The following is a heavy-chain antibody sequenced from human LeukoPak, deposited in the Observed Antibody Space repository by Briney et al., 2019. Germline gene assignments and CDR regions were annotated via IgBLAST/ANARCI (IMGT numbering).Heavy chain of an antibody. CDR2: IYYSGST. CDR3: ARDRHCSSTSCYTGRGFDP. CDR1: GGSISSGGYY. D-gene: IGHD2-2*02. V-gene: IGHV4-31*03. J-gene: IGHJ5*02. Sequence: SETLSLTCTVSGGSISSGGYYWSWIRQHPGKGLEWIGYIYYSGSTYYNPSLKSRVTISVDTSKNQFSLKLSSVTAADTAVYYCARDRHCSSTSCYTGRGFDPWGQGTLVTVSS.